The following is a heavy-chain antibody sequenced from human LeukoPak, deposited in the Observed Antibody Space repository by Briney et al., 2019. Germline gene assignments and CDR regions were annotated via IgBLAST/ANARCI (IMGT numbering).Heavy chain of an antibody. CDR2: VSNDGSNK. D-gene: IGHD2-15*01. CDR1: GFTFSTYA. CDR3: AKAPVNEGYCSGDSCSVFDP. V-gene: IGHV3-30*04. J-gene: IGHJ5*02. Sequence: GGSLRLSCAASGFTFSTYAMRWVRQAPGKGLEWVALVSNDGSNKFYADSVKGRFTISRDNSKNMLYLQMNTLRPEDTAVYYCAKAPVNEGYCSGDSCSVFDPWGQGTQVTVSS.